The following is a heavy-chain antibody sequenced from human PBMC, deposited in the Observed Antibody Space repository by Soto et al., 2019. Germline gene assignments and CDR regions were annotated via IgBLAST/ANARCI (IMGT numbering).Heavy chain of an antibody. V-gene: IGHV3-30*18. J-gene: IGHJ4*02. D-gene: IGHD5-12*01. CDR3: AKATIGYFDY. Sequence: QVQLVESGGGVVQPGRSLRLSCAASGFTFSSYGMHWVRQAPGKGLEWVAVISYDGSNKYYADSVKGRFTISRDNSKNKLYLQMNSLRAEDTAVYYCAKATIGYFDYWGQGALVTVSS. CDR1: GFTFSSYG. CDR2: ISYDGSNK.